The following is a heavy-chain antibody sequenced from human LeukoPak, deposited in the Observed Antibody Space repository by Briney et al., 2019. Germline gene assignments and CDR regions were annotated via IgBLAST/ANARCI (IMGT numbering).Heavy chain of an antibody. D-gene: IGHD6-13*01. V-gene: IGHV4-39*07. CDR2: KYHIGST. J-gene: IGHJ5*02. Sequence: SETLSLTCIVSDGSIDSTSYYWGWVRQPPGKGLEWIGNKYHIGSTCYNPHLRSRVVMSSDTSKNQFSLRLSSVTAADTAIYYCARVTIADAGTSRNNWFDPWGQGTLVTVSS. CDR1: DGSIDSTSYY. CDR3: ARVTIADAGTSRNNWFDP.